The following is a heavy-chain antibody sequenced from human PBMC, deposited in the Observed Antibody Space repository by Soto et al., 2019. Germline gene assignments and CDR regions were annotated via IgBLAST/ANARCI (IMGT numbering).Heavy chain of an antibody. CDR1: GDSVGNGPDY. CDR2: IYYSGST. CDR3: ARVGSSCHSGGCYYYYGLGV. J-gene: IGHJ6*02. V-gene: IGHV4-61*01. D-gene: IGHD1-26*01. Sequence: QVRLQESGPGLVKPSETLSLSCLVSGDSVGNGPDYWSWIRQAPGEGLEWLAYIYYSGSTNVNPSLESRVNISIDMAKNQFFLELRSVTAADAAVYFCARVGSSCHSGGCYYYYGLGVWGQGTTVAISS.